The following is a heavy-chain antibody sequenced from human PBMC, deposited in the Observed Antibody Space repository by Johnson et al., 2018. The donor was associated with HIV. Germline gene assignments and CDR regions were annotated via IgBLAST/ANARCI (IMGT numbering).Heavy chain of an antibody. D-gene: IGHD6-19*01. V-gene: IGHV3-69-1*01. J-gene: IGHJ3*02. CDR3: ARDGCIAVAGPTQGCAFDI. CDR1: GFTFSDYY. Sequence: VQLVESGGGLVKPGGSLRLSCAASGFTFSDYYMSWVRQATGKGLEWVSAIDTAGGTYYVDSVKGRFTISRDNAKNSLYLQMNSLRAEDTAVYYCARDGCIAVAGPTQGCAFDIWGQGTMVTVSS. CDR2: IDTAGGT.